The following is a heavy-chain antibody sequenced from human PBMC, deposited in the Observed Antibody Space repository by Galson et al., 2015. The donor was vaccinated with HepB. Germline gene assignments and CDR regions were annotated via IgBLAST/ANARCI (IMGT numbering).Heavy chain of an antibody. V-gene: IGHV3-30*18. Sequence: SLRLSCAASGFTFSSYGMHWVRQAPGKGLEWVAVISYDGSNKYYADSVKGRFTISRDNSKNTLYLQMNSLRAEDTAVYYCAKGLYRYYYYGMDVWGQGTTVTVSS. CDR1: GFTFSSYG. CDR2: ISYDGSNK. CDR3: AKGLYRYYYYGMDV. D-gene: IGHD2-2*02. J-gene: IGHJ6*02.